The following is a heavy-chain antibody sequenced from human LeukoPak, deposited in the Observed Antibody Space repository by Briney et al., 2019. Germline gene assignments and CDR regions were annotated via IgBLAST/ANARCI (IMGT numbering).Heavy chain of an antibody. Sequence: GGSLRLSCAASGFTFSSYSMNWVRQAPGKGLEWVSYISSSSSTIYYADSVKGRFTISRDNAKNSLYLQMNSLRAEDTAVYYCARDGPYGSGSYYLDYWGQGTLVTVSS. J-gene: IGHJ4*02. D-gene: IGHD3-10*01. CDR3: ARDGPYGSGSYYLDY. CDR1: GFTFSSYS. CDR2: ISSSSSTI. V-gene: IGHV3-48*04.